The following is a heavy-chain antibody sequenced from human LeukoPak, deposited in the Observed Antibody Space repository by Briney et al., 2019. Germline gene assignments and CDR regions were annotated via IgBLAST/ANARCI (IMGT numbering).Heavy chain of an antibody. CDR1: GFTFSSYE. D-gene: IGHD6-19*01. Sequence: GGSLRLSCAASGFTFSSYEMNWVRQAPGKGLEWVSYISSSGSTIYYADSVKGRFTISRDNAKNTLYLQMNSLRAEDTAVYYCAKDRGWLVRDDAFDIWGQGTMVTVSS. V-gene: IGHV3-48*03. J-gene: IGHJ3*02. CDR3: AKDRGWLVRDDAFDI. CDR2: ISSSGSTI.